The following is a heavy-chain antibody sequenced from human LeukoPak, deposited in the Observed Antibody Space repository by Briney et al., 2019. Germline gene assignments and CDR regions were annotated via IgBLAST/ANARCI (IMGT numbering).Heavy chain of an antibody. J-gene: IGHJ6*03. V-gene: IGHV4-34*01. CDR2: INHSGST. D-gene: IGHD5-12*01. Sequence: SETLSLTCAAYGGSFSGYYWSWIRQPPGKGLEWIGEINHSGSTNYNPSLKSRVTISVDTSKNQFSLKLSSVTAADTAVYYCARANVDIVATITWNYYYYMDVWGKGTTVTVSS. CDR3: ARANVDIVATITWNYYYYMDV. CDR1: GGSFSGYY.